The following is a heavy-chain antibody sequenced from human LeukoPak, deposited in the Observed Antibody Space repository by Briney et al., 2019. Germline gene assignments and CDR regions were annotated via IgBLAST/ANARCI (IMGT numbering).Heavy chain of an antibody. D-gene: IGHD3-22*01. V-gene: IGHV4-59*01. Sequence: PSETLSLTCTVSGGSISSYYWSWIRQPPGKGPEWIGYIYYSGSTNYNPSLKSRVTISVDTSKNQFSLKLSSVTAADTAVYYCARLTYYYDSSGYYAAFDIWGQGTMVTVSS. CDR2: IYYSGST. CDR1: GGSISSYY. CDR3: ARLTYYYDSSGYYAAFDI. J-gene: IGHJ3*02.